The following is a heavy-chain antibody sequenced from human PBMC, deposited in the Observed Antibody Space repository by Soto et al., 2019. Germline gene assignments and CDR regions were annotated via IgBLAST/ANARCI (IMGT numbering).Heavy chain of an antibody. J-gene: IGHJ4*02. D-gene: IGHD3-9*01. Sequence: PGGSLRLSCSASGFTFSSYAMHWVRQAPGKGLEYVSAISSNGGSTYYADSVKGRFTISRDNSKNTLYLQMSSLRAEDTAVYYCVKDGLRYFDWLPGVNRFDYWGQGTLVTVSS. CDR2: ISSNGGST. V-gene: IGHV3-64D*06. CDR1: GFTFSSYA. CDR3: VKDGLRYFDWLPGVNRFDY.